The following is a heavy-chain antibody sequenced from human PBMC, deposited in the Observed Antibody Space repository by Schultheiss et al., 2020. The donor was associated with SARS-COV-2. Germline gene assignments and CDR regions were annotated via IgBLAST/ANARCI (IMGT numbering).Heavy chain of an antibody. Sequence: GGSLRLSCAASGFTFSSYGMHWVRQATGKGLEWVSAIGTAGDTYYPGSVKGRFTISRDNSKNTLYLQMNSLRAEDTAVYYCARGVAVAGDYWYFDLWGRGTLVTVSS. J-gene: IGHJ2*01. D-gene: IGHD6-19*01. CDR3: ARGVAVAGDYWYFDL. CDR1: GFTFSSYG. CDR2: IGTAGDT. V-gene: IGHV3-13*01.